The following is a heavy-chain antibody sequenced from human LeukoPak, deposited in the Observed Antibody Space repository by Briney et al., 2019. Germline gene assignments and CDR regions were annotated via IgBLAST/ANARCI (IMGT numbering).Heavy chain of an antibody. CDR3: ATPRDEYQLLLLDY. J-gene: IGHJ4*02. D-gene: IGHD2-2*01. Sequence: ASVKVSCKAAGYTFTGYYMHWVRQAPGQGLEWMGWINPNSGGTNYAQKFQGRVTMTRDTSISTAYMELSRLRSDDTAVYYCATPRDEYQLLLLDYWGQGTLVTVSS. CDR2: INPNSGGT. CDR1: GYTFTGYY. V-gene: IGHV1-2*02.